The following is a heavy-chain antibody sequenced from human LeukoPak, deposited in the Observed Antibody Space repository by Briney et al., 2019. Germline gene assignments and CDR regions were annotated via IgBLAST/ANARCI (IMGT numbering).Heavy chain of an antibody. Sequence: SETLSLTCTVSGGSISSSSYYWGWIRQPPGKGLEWIGSIYYSGSTYYNPSLKSRVTISVDTSKNQFSLELSSVTAADTAVYYCARFGITIFGVVIRSYFDYWGQGTLVTVSS. V-gene: IGHV4-39*07. CDR3: ARFGITIFGVVIRSYFDY. CDR1: GGSISSSSYY. J-gene: IGHJ4*02. CDR2: IYYSGST. D-gene: IGHD3-3*01.